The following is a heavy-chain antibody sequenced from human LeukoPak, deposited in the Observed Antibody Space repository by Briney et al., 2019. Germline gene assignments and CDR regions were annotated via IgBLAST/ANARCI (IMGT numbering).Heavy chain of an antibody. J-gene: IGHJ4*02. V-gene: IGHV3-74*01. Sequence: GGSLRLSCAASGFTFSSYWMHWVRQAPGKGLVWVSRINSDGSSTSYADSVKGRFTISRDNPKNTLYLQMNSLRAEDTAVYYCARGGTVATGGVFDYWGQGTLVTVSS. CDR3: ARGGTVATGGVFDY. CDR2: INSDGSST. D-gene: IGHD5-12*01. CDR1: GFTFSSYW.